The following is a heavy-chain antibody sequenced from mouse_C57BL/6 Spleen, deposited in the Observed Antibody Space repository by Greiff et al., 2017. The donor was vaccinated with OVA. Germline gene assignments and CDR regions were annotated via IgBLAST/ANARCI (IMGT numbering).Heavy chain of an antibody. Sequence: DVQLVESGEGLVKPGGSLKLSCAASGFTFSSYAMSWVRQTPEKRLEWVAYISSGGDYIYYADTVKGRFTISRDNARNTLYLQMSSLKSEDTAMYYCTREDYGSSSLYYAMDYWGQGTSVTVSS. CDR2: ISSGGDYI. V-gene: IGHV5-9-1*02. CDR1: GFTFSSYA. CDR3: TREDYGSSSLYYAMDY. J-gene: IGHJ4*01. D-gene: IGHD1-1*01.